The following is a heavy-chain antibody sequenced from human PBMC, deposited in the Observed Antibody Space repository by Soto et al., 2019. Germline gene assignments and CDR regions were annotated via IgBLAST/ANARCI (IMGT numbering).Heavy chain of an antibody. CDR3: ARECRTLLLTGYRGFYFDY. CDR1: GGTFSSYA. D-gene: IGHD3-9*01. CDR2: IIPIFGTA. Sequence: GASVKVSCKASGGTFSSYAISWVRQAPGQGLELMGGIIPIFGTANYAQKFQGRVTITADESTSTAYMELSSLRSEDTAVYYCARECRTLLLTGYRGFYFDYWGQGTLVTVYS. V-gene: IGHV1-69*13. J-gene: IGHJ4*02.